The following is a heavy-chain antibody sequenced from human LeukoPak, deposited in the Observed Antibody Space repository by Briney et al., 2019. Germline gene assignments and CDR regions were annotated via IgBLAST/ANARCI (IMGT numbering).Heavy chain of an antibody. CDR2: IITIFGTA. V-gene: IGHV1-69*05. CDR3: ARDAEHCSSTSCYRGYFDN. CDR1: GGTFSSYA. Sequence: SVKVSCKASGGTFSSYAISWVRQAPGQGLEWMGGIITIFGTANYAQKFQGRVTITTDESTSTAYMELSSLRSEDTAVYYCARDAEHCSSTSCYRGYFDNWGQGTLVTVSS. D-gene: IGHD2-2*02. J-gene: IGHJ4*02.